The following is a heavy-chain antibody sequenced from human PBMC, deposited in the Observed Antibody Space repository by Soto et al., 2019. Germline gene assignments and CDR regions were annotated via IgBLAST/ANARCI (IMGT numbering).Heavy chain of an antibody. Sequence: QVQLVQSGAEVKKPGASVRVSCKASGYTFSGYDINWVRQATGQGLEWMGWVSPDSGSTGYAGIFQGRVNMPWDRSTPTAYIDLSRLTSDDSAVYYCARATELRYVEWSVYRGGNYAMDVWGQGTTVTVSS. CDR1: GYTFSGYD. J-gene: IGHJ6*02. D-gene: IGHD3-3*01. CDR3: ARATELRYVEWSVYRGGNYAMDV. CDR2: VSPDSGST. V-gene: IGHV1-8*01.